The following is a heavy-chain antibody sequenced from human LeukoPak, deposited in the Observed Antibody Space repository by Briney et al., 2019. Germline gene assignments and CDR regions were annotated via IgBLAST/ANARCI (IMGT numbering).Heavy chain of an antibody. Sequence: SETLSLTCTVSGGSISSHYWSWIRQPPGKGQEWIGYIYYSGSTNYNPSLKSRVTISVDTSKNQFSLKLSSVTAADTAVYYCARGAVAGSFDYWGQGTLVTVSS. J-gene: IGHJ4*02. V-gene: IGHV4-59*11. CDR1: GGSISSHY. CDR3: ARGAVAGSFDY. D-gene: IGHD6-19*01. CDR2: IYYSGST.